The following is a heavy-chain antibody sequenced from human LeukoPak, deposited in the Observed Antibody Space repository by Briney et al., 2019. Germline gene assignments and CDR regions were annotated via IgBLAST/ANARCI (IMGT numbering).Heavy chain of an antibody. CDR1: GFTFRMFG. Sequence: GGSLRLSCAASGFTFRMFGMTWVRQAPGKGLEWVAAISGSGDYTYYADSVEGRFAISRDNSQNTLFLQMNSLRAEDTAVYYCGKLPQGAGDHHYIAVWGKGTTVTVSS. CDR3: GKLPQGAGDHHYIAV. V-gene: IGHV3-23*01. D-gene: IGHD2-21*02. J-gene: IGHJ6*03. CDR2: ISGSGDYT.